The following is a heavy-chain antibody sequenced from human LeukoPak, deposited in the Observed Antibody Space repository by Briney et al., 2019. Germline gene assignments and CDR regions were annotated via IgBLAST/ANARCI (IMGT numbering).Heavy chain of an antibody. CDR2: IYYSGST. V-gene: IGHV4-59*01. Sequence: SETLSLTCTVSGGSISNKYWSWIRQPPGKGLEWIGYIYYSGSTNYNPSLKSRVTISVDTSKNQFSLKLSSVTAADTAVYYCARTRLSNYYDSSGSTYYFDYWGQGTLVTVSS. CDR3: ARTRLSNYYDSSGSTYYFDY. D-gene: IGHD3-22*01. CDR1: GGSISNKY. J-gene: IGHJ4*02.